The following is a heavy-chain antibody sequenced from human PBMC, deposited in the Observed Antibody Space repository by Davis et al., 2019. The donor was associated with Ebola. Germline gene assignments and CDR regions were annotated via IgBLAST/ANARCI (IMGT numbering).Heavy chain of an antibody. Sequence: HSQTLSLTCAISGDSVSGSSGAWNWIRQSPSRGLEWLGRTYYTSKWFNHYAESVKSRITINPDTSKNQFSLQLNSVTPEDTAVYYCVRGWGRIGMDVWGEGTTVTVSS. D-gene: IGHD1-26*01. J-gene: IGHJ6*04. CDR3: VRGWGRIGMDV. CDR2: TYYTSKWFN. CDR1: GDSVSGSSGA. V-gene: IGHV6-1*01.